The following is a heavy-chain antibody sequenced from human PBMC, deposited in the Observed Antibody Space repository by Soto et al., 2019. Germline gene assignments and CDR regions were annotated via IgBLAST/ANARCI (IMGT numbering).Heavy chain of an antibody. CDR1: GFTFSSYG. CDR3: AKDLPKYSYGYRKDDWFDP. D-gene: IGHD5-18*01. Sequence: QVQLVESGGGVVQPGRSLRLSCAASGFTFSSYGMHWVRQAPGKGLEWVAVISYDGSNKYYADSVKGRFTISRDNSKNPLYLQMNSLRAEDTAVYYCAKDLPKYSYGYRKDDWFDPWGQGTLVTVSS. J-gene: IGHJ5*02. CDR2: ISYDGSNK. V-gene: IGHV3-30*18.